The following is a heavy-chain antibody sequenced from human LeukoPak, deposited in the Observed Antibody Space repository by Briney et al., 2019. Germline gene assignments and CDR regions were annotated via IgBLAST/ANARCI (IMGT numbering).Heavy chain of an antibody. CDR2: IYTSGST. D-gene: IGHD3-3*01. V-gene: IGHV4-61*02. CDR3: ARERHLFGVVY. J-gene: IGHJ4*02. CDR1: GGSISSGSYY. Sequence: TSQTLSLTRTVSGGSISSGSYYWSWIRQPAGKGLEWIGRIYTSGSTNYNPSLKSRVTISVDTSKNQFSLKLSSVTAADTAVYYCARERHLFGVVYWGQGTLVTVSS.